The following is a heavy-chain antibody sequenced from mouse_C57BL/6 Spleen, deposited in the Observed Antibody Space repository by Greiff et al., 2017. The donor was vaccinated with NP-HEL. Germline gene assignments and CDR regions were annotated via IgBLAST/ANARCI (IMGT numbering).Heavy chain of an antibody. CDR1: GYTFTDYE. CDR3: TREATVVATPFAY. Sequence: QVQLQQSGAELVRPGASVTLSCKASGYTFTDYEMHWVKQTPVHGLEWIGAIDPETGGTAYNQKFKGKAILTADKSSSTAYMELRSLTSEDSAVYYCTREATVVATPFAYWGQGTLVTVSA. CDR2: IDPETGGT. D-gene: IGHD1-1*01. J-gene: IGHJ3*01. V-gene: IGHV1-15*01.